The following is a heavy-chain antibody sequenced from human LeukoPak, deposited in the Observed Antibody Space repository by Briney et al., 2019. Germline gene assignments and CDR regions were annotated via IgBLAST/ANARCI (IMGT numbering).Heavy chain of an antibody. D-gene: IGHD2-2*01. CDR3: ARRLTQYDCFDP. V-gene: IGHV6-1*01. CDR2: TYYRSTWYN. J-gene: IGHJ5*02. CDR1: GDSVSSNSVT. Sequence: SQTLSLTCAISGDSVSSNSVTWNWLRQSPSRGLEWLGRTYYRSTWYNDYAVSVRGRITVNPDTSKYQFSLHLNSVTPEDTAVYYCARRLTQYDCFDPWGQGILVTVSS.